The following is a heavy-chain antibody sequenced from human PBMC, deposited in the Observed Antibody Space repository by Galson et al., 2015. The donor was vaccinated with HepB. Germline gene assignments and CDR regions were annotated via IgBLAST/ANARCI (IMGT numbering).Heavy chain of an antibody. Sequence: SLRLSCAASGFTFSGSPMHWVRQASGKGLEWVGRIRSKANNYTTAYAASVKGRFTISRDDSKSTAYLQMSGLKTEDTAVYYCTSGLLYGDNGQNIDYWGQGTLVTVSS. V-gene: IGHV3-73*01. CDR1: GFTFSGSP. J-gene: IGHJ4*02. CDR2: IRSKANNYTT. D-gene: IGHD4-17*01. CDR3: TSGLLYGDNGQNIDY.